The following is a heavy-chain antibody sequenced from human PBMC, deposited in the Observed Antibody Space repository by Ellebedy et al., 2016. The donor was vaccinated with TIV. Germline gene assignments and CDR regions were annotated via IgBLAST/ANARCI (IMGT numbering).Heavy chain of an antibody. CDR3: ARAPAAIPYYYYGMDV. J-gene: IGHJ6*02. D-gene: IGHD2-2*01. Sequence: ASVKVSCKASGYTFTGYYMHWVRQAPGQGLEWMGGIIPIFGTANYAQKFQGRVTITADESTSTAYMELSSLRSEDTAVYYCARAPAAIPYYYYGMDVWGQGTTVTVSS. V-gene: IGHV1-69*13. CDR1: GYTFTGYY. CDR2: IIPIFGTA.